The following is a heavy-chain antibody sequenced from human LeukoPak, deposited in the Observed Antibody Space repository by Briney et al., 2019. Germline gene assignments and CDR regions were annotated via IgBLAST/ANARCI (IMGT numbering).Heavy chain of an antibody. V-gene: IGHV4-59*08. Sequence: SETLSPTCTVSGGSISSYYWSWIRQPPGKGLEWVGYIFSSGSTNYNPSLKSRVTISLDTSKSQFSLKLISVTASDTAVYYCARLTKFLTTYYPTPWGQGTLVTVSS. CDR2: IFSSGST. CDR1: GGSISSYY. D-gene: IGHD2/OR15-2a*01. CDR3: ARLTKFLTTYYPTP. J-gene: IGHJ5*02.